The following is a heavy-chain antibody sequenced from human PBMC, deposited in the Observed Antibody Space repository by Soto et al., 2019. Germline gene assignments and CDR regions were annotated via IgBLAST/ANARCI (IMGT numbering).Heavy chain of an antibody. CDR2: IYYSGST. D-gene: IGHD2-15*01. J-gene: IGHJ6*02. V-gene: IGHV4-59*01. Sequence: QVQLQESGPGLVKPSETLSLTCTVSGGSISSYYWSWIRQPPGKGLEWIGYIYYSGSTNYNPSLKSRVTISVDTSKNQFSLKLSSVTAADTAVYYCARGRMADYYYYGMYVWGQGTTVTVSS. CDR1: GGSISSYY. CDR3: ARGRMADYYYYGMYV.